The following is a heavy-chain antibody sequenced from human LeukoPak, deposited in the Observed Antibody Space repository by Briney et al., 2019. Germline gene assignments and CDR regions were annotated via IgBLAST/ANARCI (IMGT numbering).Heavy chain of an antibody. CDR1: GGSMRSSSYY. CDR3: ATRMHIVVVPAALVAFDI. D-gene: IGHD2-2*01. CDR2: IYYSGSS. J-gene: IGHJ3*02. V-gene: IGHV4-39*01. Sequence: SETLSLTCTVSGGSMRSSSYYWGWIRQPPGKGLEWIGSIYYSGSSYYNPSLKSRVTISVDTSKNQFSLKLSSVTAADTAVYYCATRMHIVVVPAALVAFDIWGQGTMVTVSS.